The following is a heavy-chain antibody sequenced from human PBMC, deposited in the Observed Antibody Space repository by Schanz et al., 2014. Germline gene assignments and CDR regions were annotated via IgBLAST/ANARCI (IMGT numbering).Heavy chain of an antibody. Sequence: VQLLESGGGLVQPGGSLRLSCATSGLNFDYYGMNWVRQAPGKGLEWVANIGYDGSEKYYVDSVKGRFTISRDNSKNTHYLQINNLRADAAAVYYCAYYDVLAGFDYWGQGTLVTVSS. CDR3: AYYDVLAGFDY. CDR1: GLNFDYYG. J-gene: IGHJ4*02. D-gene: IGHD3-9*01. CDR2: IGYDGSEK. V-gene: IGHV3-30*02.